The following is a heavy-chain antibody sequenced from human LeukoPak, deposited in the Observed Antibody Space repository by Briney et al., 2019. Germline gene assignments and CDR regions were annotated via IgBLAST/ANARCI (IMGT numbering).Heavy chain of an antibody. J-gene: IGHJ6*02. CDR1: GFTFSNYG. V-gene: IGHV3-30*02. CDR2: IRFDGSNK. CDR3: ASSGGLYYGVDV. D-gene: IGHD3-10*01. Sequence: GGSLRLSCAASGFTFSNYGMHWVRQAPGKGLEWVAFIRFDGSNKYYADSVKGRFTISRDNSKNTLYLQMNSLRAEDTAVYYCASSGGLYYGVDVWGQGTTVTVSS.